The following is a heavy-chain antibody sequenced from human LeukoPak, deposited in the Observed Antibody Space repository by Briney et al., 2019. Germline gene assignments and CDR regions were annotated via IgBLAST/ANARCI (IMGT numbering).Heavy chain of an antibody. CDR1: GFTFSTNA. CDR2: ISGSGAST. J-gene: IGHJ4*02. CDR3: XXXXXXXXXXXFFDY. Sequence: GGSLRLSCLTSGFTFSTNAMSWVRQAPGKGLEWISGISGSGASTYYADPVTGRFTISRDNSRNTLYLQMNSLRGDDTAVYYXXXXXXXXXXXXFFDYWGQGTLVTVSS. V-gene: IGHV3-23*01.